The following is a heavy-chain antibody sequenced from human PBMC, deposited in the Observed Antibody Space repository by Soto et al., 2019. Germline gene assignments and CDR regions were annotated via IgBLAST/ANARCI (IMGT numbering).Heavy chain of an antibody. J-gene: IGHJ4*02. CDR3: AKDTSIFGVVILWDTPDY. D-gene: IGHD3-3*01. Sequence: QVQLVESGGGVVQPGRSLRLSCAASGFTFSSYGMHWVRQAPGKGLEWVAVISYDGSNKYYVDSVKGRFTISRDNSKNTLYLQMNSLRAEDTAVYYCAKDTSIFGVVILWDTPDYWGQGTLVTVSS. CDR1: GFTFSSYG. V-gene: IGHV3-30*18. CDR2: ISYDGSNK.